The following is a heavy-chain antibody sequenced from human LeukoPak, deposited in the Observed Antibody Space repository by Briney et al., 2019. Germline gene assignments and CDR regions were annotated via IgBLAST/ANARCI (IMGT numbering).Heavy chain of an antibody. V-gene: IGHV1-8*01. Sequence: ASVKVSCKASGYTFTSYDINSVRQATGQGLERMGWMNPNSGNTGYAQKFQGRVTMTRNTSISTAYMELSSVRSEDAGVYYCARTADYYDSSGYSDWGQGTLVTVSS. CDR1: GYTFTSYD. J-gene: IGHJ4*02. CDR2: MNPNSGNT. D-gene: IGHD3-22*01. CDR3: ARTADYYDSSGYSD.